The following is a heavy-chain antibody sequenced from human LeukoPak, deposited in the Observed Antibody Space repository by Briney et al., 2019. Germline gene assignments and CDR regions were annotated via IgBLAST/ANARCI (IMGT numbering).Heavy chain of an antibody. CDR2: IGYDGSNK. J-gene: IGHJ4*02. CDR1: GFTFSSYG. D-gene: IGHD6-13*01. V-gene: IGHV3-30*02. CDR3: ASWYYFDY. Sequence: GGSLRLSCAASGFTFSSYGMHWVRQAPGKGLEWVAFIGYDGSNKYYADSVKGRFTISRDNSKNTLYLQMNSLRAEDTAVYYCASWYYFDYWGQGTLVTVSS.